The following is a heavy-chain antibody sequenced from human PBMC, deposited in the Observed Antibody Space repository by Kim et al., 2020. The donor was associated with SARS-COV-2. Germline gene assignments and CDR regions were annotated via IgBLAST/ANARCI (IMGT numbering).Heavy chain of an antibody. V-gene: IGHV3-11*01. J-gene: IGHJ6*03. D-gene: IGHD3-3*01. Sequence: GKGRFTISRDNAKNSLYLQMNSLRAEDTAVYYCARLIFGTYYYYYYYMDVWGKGTTVTVSS. CDR3: ARLIFGTYYYYYYYMDV.